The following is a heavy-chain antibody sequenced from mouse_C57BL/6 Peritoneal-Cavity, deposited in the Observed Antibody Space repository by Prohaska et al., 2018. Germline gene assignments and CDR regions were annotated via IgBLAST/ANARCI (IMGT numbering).Heavy chain of an antibody. Sequence: EVQLQQSGPVLVKPGASVKMSCKASGYTFTDYYMNWVKQRHGKSIEWIGVINTYNGGTSYNQKFKGKANLTVDKASSTAYMELNRLTSEDSAVDYCASYYGSSHFDYWGQGTTLTVSS. CDR1: GYTFTDYY. V-gene: IGHV1-19*01. CDR3: ASYYGSSHFDY. CDR2: INTYNGGT. J-gene: IGHJ2*01. D-gene: IGHD1-1*01.